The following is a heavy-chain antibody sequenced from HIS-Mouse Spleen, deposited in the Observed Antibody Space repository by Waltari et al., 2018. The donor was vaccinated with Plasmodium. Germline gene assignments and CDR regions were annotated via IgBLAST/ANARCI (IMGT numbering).Heavy chain of an antibody. Sequence: EVQLVESGGGLVQPGGSLRLSCAASGFTFSSYWMHWVRQAPGKGLVGVSRINRDWSSTWDADSVKGRFTISRDNAKNTLYLQMNSLRAEDTAVYYCARTIAVVGTGDALDIWGQGTMVTVSS. CDR3: ARTIAVVGTGDALDI. D-gene: IGHD6-13*01. CDR2: INRDWSST. V-gene: IGHV3-74*01. CDR1: GFTFSSYW. J-gene: IGHJ3*02.